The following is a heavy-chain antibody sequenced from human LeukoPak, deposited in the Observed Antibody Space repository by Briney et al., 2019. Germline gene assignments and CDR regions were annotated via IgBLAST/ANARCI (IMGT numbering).Heavy chain of an antibody. J-gene: IGHJ6*02. D-gene: IGHD6-25*01. Sequence: PGGSLRLSCAASGFTFSNFAMSWVRQAPGKGLEWVSFITDSGSSTYYADSVKGRFTTSRDSSRNTLSLQMSSLRVEDTGVYFCAKSSTSQRGYYGMDVWGQGTTVTVSS. CDR2: ITDSGSST. CDR1: GFTFSNFA. V-gene: IGHV3-23*01. CDR3: AKSSTSQRGYYGMDV.